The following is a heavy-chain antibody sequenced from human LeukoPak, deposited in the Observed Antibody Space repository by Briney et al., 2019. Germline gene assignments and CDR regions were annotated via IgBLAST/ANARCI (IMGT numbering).Heavy chain of an antibody. J-gene: IGHJ6*03. Sequence: GGSLRLSCAASGFTFSSYGMTWVRQAPGKGLEWVSYISSSSSTIYYADSVKGRFTISRDNAKNSLYLQLNSLRAEDTAVYYCAKGGYSIAAYYYYYYMDVWGKGTTVTVSS. CDR3: AKGGYSIAAYYYYYYMDV. CDR1: GFTFSSYG. CDR2: ISSSSSTI. V-gene: IGHV3-48*01. D-gene: IGHD6-25*01.